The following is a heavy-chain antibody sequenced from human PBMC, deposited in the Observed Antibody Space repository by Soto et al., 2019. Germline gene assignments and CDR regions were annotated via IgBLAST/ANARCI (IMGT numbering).Heavy chain of an antibody. CDR1: GGTFSSYA. Sequence: QVQLVQSGAEVKKPGSSVKVSCKASGGTFSSYAISWVRQAPGQGLEWMGGIIPIFGTANYAQKFQGRVTITADESTSTTYMELSSLRSEDTAVYYCARGTQVEEAMDLPGYYYYGMDVWGQGTTVTVSS. V-gene: IGHV1-69*01. CDR3: ARGTQVEEAMDLPGYYYYGMDV. D-gene: IGHD5-18*01. J-gene: IGHJ6*02. CDR2: IIPIFGTA.